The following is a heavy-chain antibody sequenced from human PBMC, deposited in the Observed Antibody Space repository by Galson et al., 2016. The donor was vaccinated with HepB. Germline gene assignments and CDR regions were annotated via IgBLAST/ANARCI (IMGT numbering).Heavy chain of an antibody. D-gene: IGHD3-22*01. V-gene: IGHV3-13*01. CDR2: IDSAGDT. CDR3: TRGWDSSGYFPHDCFDI. Sequence: SLRLSCAASGFTLSPYDMHWVRQVTGKGLEWVAGIDSAGDTYYAVSVKGRFTISRENAKNSLSLQMNCLRAGDTALYYCTRGWDSSGYFPHDCFDIWGQGTMVAVSS. J-gene: IGHJ3*02. CDR1: GFTLSPYD.